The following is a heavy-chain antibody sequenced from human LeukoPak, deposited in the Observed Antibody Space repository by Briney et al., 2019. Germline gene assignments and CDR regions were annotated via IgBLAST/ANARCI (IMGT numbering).Heavy chain of an antibody. CDR3: ARWVGATNPLIPTFDY. CDR1: GYTFTSYG. D-gene: IGHD1-26*01. J-gene: IGHJ4*02. V-gene: IGHV1-18*01. CDR2: ISAYNGNT. Sequence: ASVKVSCKASGYTFTSYGISWVRQAPGQGLEWMGWISAYNGNTNYAQKLQGRVTMTTDTSTSTAYMELRSLRSDDTAVYYCARWVGATNPLIPTFDYWGQGTLVTVSS.